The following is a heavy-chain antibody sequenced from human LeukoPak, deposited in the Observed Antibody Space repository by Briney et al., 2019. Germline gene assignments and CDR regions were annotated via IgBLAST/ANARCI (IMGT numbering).Heavy chain of an antibody. CDR1: GFTFSSFA. V-gene: IGHV3-23*01. J-gene: IGHJ4*02. Sequence: PGGSLRLSCVASGFTFSSFAMSWVRQAPGKGLEWVSTISGSGGTTNYADSVKGRFTFSRDNSRNMVRLQMNSLRAEDTALYYCAKDLPDYGDYIEGYWGQGTLVTVSS. CDR3: AKDLPDYGDYIEGY. CDR2: ISGSGGTT. D-gene: IGHD4-17*01.